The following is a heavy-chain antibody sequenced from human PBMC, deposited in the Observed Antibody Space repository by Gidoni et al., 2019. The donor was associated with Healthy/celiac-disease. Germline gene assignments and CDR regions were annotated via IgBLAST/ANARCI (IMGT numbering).Heavy chain of an antibody. CDR1: GFTFSSYA. V-gene: IGHV3-30-3*01. CDR3: ARAAVGATGPAFDI. CDR2: ISYDGSNK. J-gene: IGHJ3*02. D-gene: IGHD1-26*01. Sequence: QVQLVESGGGVVQPGRSLRLSCAASGFTFSSYAMHWVRQAPGKGLEWVAVISYDGSNKYYADSVKGRFTISRDNSKNTLYLQMNSLRAEDTAVYYCARAAVGATGPAFDIWGQGTMVTVSS.